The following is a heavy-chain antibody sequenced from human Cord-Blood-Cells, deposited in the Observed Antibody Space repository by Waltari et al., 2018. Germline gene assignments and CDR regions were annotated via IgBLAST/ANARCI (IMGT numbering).Heavy chain of an antibody. J-gene: IGHJ3*02. CDR3: ARDGGDYRPDDAFDI. CDR1: GGTFSSYA. Sequence: QVQLVQSGAEVKKPGSSVKVSCKASGGTFSSYAISWVRQAPGQGLEWMGRIIPILSIANYAQKFQGRVTITADKSTSTAYMELSSLRSEDTAVYYCARDGGDYRPDDAFDIWGQGTMVTVSS. D-gene: IGHD4-4*01. V-gene: IGHV1-69*09. CDR2: IIPILSIA.